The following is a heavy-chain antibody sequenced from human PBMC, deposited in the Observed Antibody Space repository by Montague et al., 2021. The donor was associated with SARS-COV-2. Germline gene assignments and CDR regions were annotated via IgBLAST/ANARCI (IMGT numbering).Heavy chain of an antibody. J-gene: IGHJ3*02. CDR3: ARLESTRGVIIRGAFHI. V-gene: IGHV4-39*01. CDR2: IYYSGSA. CDR1: GDSINNSRYY. D-gene: IGHD3-10*01. Sequence: SETLSLTCSVSGDSINNSRYYWGWIRQPPGKGLEWIGTIYYSGSAYYNPSLKSRVTISVDTSKDQFSLKLNSMTATDTAVYYCARLESTRGVIIRGAFHIWGQGTKVTVSS.